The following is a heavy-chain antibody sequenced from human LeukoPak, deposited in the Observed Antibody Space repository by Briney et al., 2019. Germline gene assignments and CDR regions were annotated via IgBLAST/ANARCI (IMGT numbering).Heavy chain of an antibody. V-gene: IGHV4-4*08. CDR2: IYTSGST. Sequence: SETLSLTCIVSGVSVTNHYWSLIRQPPGKGLEWIGRIYTSGSTNYNPSLKSRVTISVDTSKNQFSLKLSSVTAADTAVYYCARDYDNWNSDAFDIWGQGTMVTVSS. D-gene: IGHD1-1*01. CDR3: ARDYDNWNSDAFDI. CDR1: GVSVTNHY. J-gene: IGHJ3*02.